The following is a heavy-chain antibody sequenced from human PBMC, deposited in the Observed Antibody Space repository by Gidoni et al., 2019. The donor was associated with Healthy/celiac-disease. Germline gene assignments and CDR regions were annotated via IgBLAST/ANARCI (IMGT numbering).Heavy chain of an antibody. V-gene: IGHV1-2*06. CDR2: INPNRGGT. CDR3: ARGDEVAIYGMDV. J-gene: IGHJ6*02. Sequence: QVQLVQSGAEVKKPGASVKVSCKASGYTFTGYYMHWVRQAPGQGLEWMGRINPNRGGTNYAQKFQGRVTMTRDTSISTAYMELSRLRSDDTAVYYCARGDEVAIYGMDVWGQGTTVTVSS. CDR1: GYTFTGYY. D-gene: IGHD5-12*01.